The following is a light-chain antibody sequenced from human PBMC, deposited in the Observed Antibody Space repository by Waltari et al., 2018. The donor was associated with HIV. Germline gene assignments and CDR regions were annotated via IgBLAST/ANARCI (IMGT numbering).Light chain of an antibody. CDR3: AAWDDSLNGYV. J-gene: IGLJ1*01. CDR2: YDD. Sequence: QSVLTQPPSVSEAPRQRVTISCSGSSSNLGSNALHWYQQVPGKAPKLLIYYDDLLSSGVSDRFSGSKSGTSASLAIRGLQSEDEADYYCAAWDDSLNGYVFGSGTKVTVL. V-gene: IGLV1-36*01. CDR1: SSNLGSNA.